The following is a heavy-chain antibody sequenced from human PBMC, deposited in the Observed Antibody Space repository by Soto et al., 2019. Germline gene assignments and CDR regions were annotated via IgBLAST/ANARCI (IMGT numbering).Heavy chain of an antibody. D-gene: IGHD2-15*01. CDR2: IVPNSGGT. Sequence: ASVKVSCKASGYNFNGYYLHWLRQAPGQGLEWMGWIVPNSGGTYSAQKFQGRLTLTRDSSISTTYLELSSLTSDDTAVYYCAWGFLYCSDGACYVDSWGQGTLVT. J-gene: IGHJ4*02. CDR3: AWGFLYCSDGACYVDS. CDR1: GYNFNGYY. V-gene: IGHV1-2*02.